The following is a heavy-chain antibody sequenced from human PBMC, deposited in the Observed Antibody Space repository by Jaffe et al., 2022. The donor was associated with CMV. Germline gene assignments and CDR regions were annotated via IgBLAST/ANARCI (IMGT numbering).Heavy chain of an antibody. CDR3: SALLWFGAILKRGWFDP. CDR1: GGSFSGYY. CDR2: INHSGST. Sequence: QVQLQQWGAGLLKPSETLSLTCAVYGGSFSGYYWSWIRQPPGKGLEWIGEINHSGSTNYNPSLKSRVTISVDTSKNQFSLKLSSVTAADTAVYYCSALLWFGAILKRGWFDPWGQGTLVTVSS. V-gene: IGHV4-34*01. D-gene: IGHD3-10*01. J-gene: IGHJ5*02.